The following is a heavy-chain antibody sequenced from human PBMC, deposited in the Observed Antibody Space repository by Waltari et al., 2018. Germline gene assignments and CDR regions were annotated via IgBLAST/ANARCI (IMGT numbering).Heavy chain of an antibody. J-gene: IGHJ4*02. Sequence: EVRLVESGGGLIQPGGSLLLSSAGSGFRLHDKSMAWVRQAPGKGLEWVCVSYAGGKAYYADSVKGRFTISRDDSKSMLFLEMNALRDEDTAVYYCARAGLGSPVEWLRLFDQWGQGTQVTVSS. CDR1: GFRLHDKS. V-gene: IGHV3-53*01. CDR3: ARAGLGSPVEWLRLFDQ. CDR2: SYAGGKA. D-gene: IGHD5-12*01.